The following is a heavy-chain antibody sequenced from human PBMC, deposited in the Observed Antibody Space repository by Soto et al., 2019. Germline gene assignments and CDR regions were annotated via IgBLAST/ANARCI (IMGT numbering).Heavy chain of an antibody. D-gene: IGHD4-17*01. Sequence: SXTLSLTCTVSGASISSDYWSWIGQPPGKGLEWIGYIYYSGSTNYNPSLKSRVTISVDTSKNQFSLKLSSLTAADTAVYYCARGGTTVTNIDYWGQGTLVTVSS. J-gene: IGHJ4*02. CDR2: IYYSGST. V-gene: IGHV4-59*01. CDR3: ARGGTTVTNIDY. CDR1: GASISSDY.